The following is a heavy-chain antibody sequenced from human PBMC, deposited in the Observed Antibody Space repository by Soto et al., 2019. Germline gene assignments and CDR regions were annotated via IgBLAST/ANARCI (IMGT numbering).Heavy chain of an antibody. D-gene: IGHD1-1*01. J-gene: IGHJ4*02. Sequence: SETLSLTCTVSGGSISSGGYFWSWIRQPPGKGLGWIGNIFYSGTTYYNPSLKSRVTISVDTSKNQFSLKLSSVTAADTAVYFCARGVLYWGQGTLVTVSS. CDR2: IFYSGTT. V-gene: IGHV4-31*03. CDR3: ARGVLY. CDR1: GGSISSGGYF.